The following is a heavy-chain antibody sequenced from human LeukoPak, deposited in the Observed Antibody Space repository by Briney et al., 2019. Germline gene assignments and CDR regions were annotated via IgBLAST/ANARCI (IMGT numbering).Heavy chain of an antibody. D-gene: IGHD3-22*01. CDR2: ISAYNGNT. CDR1: GGTFSSYA. J-gene: IGHJ3*02. V-gene: IGHV1-18*01. CDR3: ARVTLTSFPLLPYYYDSSGEFDI. Sequence: ASVKVSCKASGGTFSSYAISWVRQAPGQGLEWMGWISAYNGNTNYAQKLQGRVTMTTDTSTSTAYMELRSLRSDDTAVYYCARVTLTSFPLLPYYYDSSGEFDIWGQGTMVTVSS.